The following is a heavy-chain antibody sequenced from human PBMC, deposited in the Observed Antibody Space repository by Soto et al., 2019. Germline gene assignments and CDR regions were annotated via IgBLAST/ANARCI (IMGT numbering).Heavy chain of an antibody. CDR1: GFTFSGSS. D-gene: IGHD3-16*01. J-gene: IGHJ4*02. CDR2: IRSKVNSYAT. V-gene: IGHV3-73*02. Sequence: EVQLVESGGGLVQSGGSLKLSCAASGFTFSGSSMHWVRQASGKGLEWVGRIRSKVNSYATAYAASVEGRFIISRDDSKNTTYLQMNSLKTEDTAVYYCTRWGTDRWDSGIGYWGQGTLVTVSS. CDR3: TRWGTDRWDSGIGY.